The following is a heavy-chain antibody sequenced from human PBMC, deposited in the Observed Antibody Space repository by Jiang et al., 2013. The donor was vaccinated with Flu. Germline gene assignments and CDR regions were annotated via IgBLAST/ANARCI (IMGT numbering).Heavy chain of an antibody. CDR3: ARGWKRLNTNYYYRMDV. V-gene: IGHV4-59*01. CDR2: IYYSGST. J-gene: IGHJ6*04. D-gene: IGHD1-1*01. Sequence: PGLVKPSETLSLTCTVSGGSINDYYWSWIRQPPGKGLEWIGYIYYSGSTDYNPSLKSRLTISVDTSKNQFSLKLRSVTAADTAVYYCARGWKRLNTNYYYRMDVWGKGTTVTVSS. CDR1: GGSINDYY.